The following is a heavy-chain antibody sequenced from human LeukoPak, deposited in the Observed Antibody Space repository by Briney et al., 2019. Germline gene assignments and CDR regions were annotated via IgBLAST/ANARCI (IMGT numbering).Heavy chain of an antibody. J-gene: IGHJ6*02. CDR1: GYTFTSYG. Sequence: ASVKVCCKASGYTFTSYGMSWVRQAPGQGLEWMGWSSAYNGNTNYAQKLQGRVTMTTDTPTSTAYMELRSLTSDDTAVYYCATDPFSPKRPLWFGESPLNDYGMDVWGQGTTVTVSS. D-gene: IGHD3-10*01. CDR2: SSAYNGNT. CDR3: ATDPFSPKRPLWFGESPLNDYGMDV. V-gene: IGHV1-18*01.